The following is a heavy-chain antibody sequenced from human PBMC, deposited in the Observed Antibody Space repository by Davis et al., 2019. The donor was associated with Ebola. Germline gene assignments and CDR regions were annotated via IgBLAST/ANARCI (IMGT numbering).Heavy chain of an antibody. Sequence: GSLRLSCAASGFTFSSYAMHWVRQAPGKGLEWVSYISSSGSTIYYADSVKGQFTISRDNAKNSLYLQMNSLRAEDTAVYYCARSNWGYYFDYWGQGTLVTVSS. CDR1: GFTFSSYA. D-gene: IGHD7-27*01. CDR3: ARSNWGYYFDY. J-gene: IGHJ4*02. V-gene: IGHV3-48*04. CDR2: ISSSGSTI.